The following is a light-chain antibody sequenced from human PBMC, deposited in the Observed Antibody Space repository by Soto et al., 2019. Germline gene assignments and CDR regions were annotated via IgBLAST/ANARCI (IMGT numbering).Light chain of an antibody. CDR1: QSVSSY. CDR3: QPRGG. J-gene: IGKJ4*01. V-gene: IGKV3-11*01. CDR2: DAS. Sequence: IVFTQSPATLSLSPGKRATLSCRASQSVSSYLAWYQQKPGQAPRLLIYDASNRATGIPARFSGSGSGTDFTLPISSLEPEDFAVYYCQPRGGFGGGTKVDIK.